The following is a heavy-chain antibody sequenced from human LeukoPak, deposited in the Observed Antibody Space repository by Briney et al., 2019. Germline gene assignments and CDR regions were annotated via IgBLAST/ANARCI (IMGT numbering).Heavy chain of an antibody. Sequence: RASVKVSCKASGYTFRNYAMHWVRQAPGQRLEGMGWINTGNGNAKYPQKFQDRVTITRDTSASTVYMELSSLRSEDTAVYYCARVLLGSVSPTFDYWGQGTLVTISS. CDR2: INTGNGNA. CDR3: ARVLLGSVSPTFDY. CDR1: GYTFRNYA. D-gene: IGHD3-10*01. V-gene: IGHV1-3*04. J-gene: IGHJ4*02.